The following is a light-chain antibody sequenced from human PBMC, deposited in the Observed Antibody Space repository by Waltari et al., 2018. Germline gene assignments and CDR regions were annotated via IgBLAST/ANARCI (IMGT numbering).Light chain of an antibody. Sequence: YVLTQTPSVSVAPGATASISCGGIEEGSKRVYRYRQEPGQAPGLVVAGDTDRPSGIPERFSGSNSGNAATLTISRVEAGDEADYYCQVWYIGSDHPYVFGTGTKVTVL. CDR1: EEGSKR. CDR3: QVWYIGSDHPYV. CDR2: GDT. J-gene: IGLJ1*01. V-gene: IGLV3-21*02.